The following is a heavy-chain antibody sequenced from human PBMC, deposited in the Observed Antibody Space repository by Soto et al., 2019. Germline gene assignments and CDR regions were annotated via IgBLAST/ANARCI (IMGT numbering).Heavy chain of an antibody. V-gene: IGHV1-46*03. J-gene: IGHJ4*02. CDR1: GYTFTSDY. CDR2: INPSGGST. CDR3: ARSVTADY. D-gene: IGHD4-4*01. Sequence: ALVKVSCKASGYTFTSDYMNWVRQAPGQGLEWMGIINPSGGSTSYAQKFQGRVTMTGDASTGTVYMELTSLRSDDTAVYYCARSVTADYWGQGTLVTVSS.